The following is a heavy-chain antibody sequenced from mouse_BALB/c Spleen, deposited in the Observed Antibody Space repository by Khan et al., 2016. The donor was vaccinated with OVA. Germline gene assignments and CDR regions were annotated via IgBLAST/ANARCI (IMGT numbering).Heavy chain of an antibody. CDR2: IYPGSGNT. Sequence: QVQLQQSGTELARPGTSVKLSCKASGYIFSDYYISWVKQRTGQGLEWMGEIYPGSGNTYYNENFKDKASLTADKSSNTVYIQLSSLLSEDSAVYFCARMDTTALDYWGQGSSLTVSS. CDR3: ARMDTTALDY. CDR1: GYIFSDYY. V-gene: IGHV1-81*01. J-gene: IGHJ2*02.